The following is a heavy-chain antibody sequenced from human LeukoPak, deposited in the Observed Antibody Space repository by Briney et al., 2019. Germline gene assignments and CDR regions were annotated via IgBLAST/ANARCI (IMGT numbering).Heavy chain of an antibody. D-gene: IGHD6-13*01. CDR3: ARRRIAAAGEYYFDY. V-gene: IGHV3-33*01. J-gene: IGHJ4*02. CDR1: GFTFTNYG. CDR2: VWFDGTNK. Sequence: GGSLRLSCSASGFTFTNYGMHWVRQAPGKGLEWVAVVWFDGTNKYYADSVKGRFTISRDNSKNTVYLQMNSLRAEDTAIYYCARRRIAAAGEYYFDYWGQGTLVTVSS.